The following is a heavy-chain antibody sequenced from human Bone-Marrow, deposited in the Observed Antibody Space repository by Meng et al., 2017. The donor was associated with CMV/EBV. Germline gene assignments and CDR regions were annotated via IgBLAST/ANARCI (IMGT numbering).Heavy chain of an antibody. CDR2: MNPNSGNT. D-gene: IGHD3-3*01. V-gene: IGHV1-8*02. CDR1: GYTFTSYG. Sequence: ASVKVSCKASGYTFTSYGISWVRQATGQGLEWMGWMNPNSGNTGYAQKFQGRVTMTRNTSISTAYMELSSLRSEDTAVYYCARVARPTLFYDFWSGYYGGGYYYGMDVWGQGTTVTVSS. J-gene: IGHJ6*02. CDR3: ARVARPTLFYDFWSGYYGGGYYYGMDV.